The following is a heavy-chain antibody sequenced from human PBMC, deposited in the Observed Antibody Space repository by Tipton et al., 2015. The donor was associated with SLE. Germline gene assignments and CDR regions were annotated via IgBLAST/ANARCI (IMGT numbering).Heavy chain of an antibody. CDR3: ARTFYGGGDAFDV. Sequence: TLSLTCAVSGVSISTYYWSWIRQSPGKGLEWIGYIYYRGTAYYNPSLRSRVTVSVDTSKNQFSLRLNSVTAVDTAVYYCARTFYGGGDAFDVWGQGTKVSVSS. J-gene: IGHJ3*01. CDR1: GVSISTYY. V-gene: IGHV4-59*04. D-gene: IGHD4-23*01. CDR2: IYYRGTA.